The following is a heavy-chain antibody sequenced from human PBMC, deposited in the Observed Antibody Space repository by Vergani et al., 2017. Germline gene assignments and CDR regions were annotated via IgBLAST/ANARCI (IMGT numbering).Heavy chain of an antibody. V-gene: IGHV3-72*01. D-gene: IGHD1-1*01. Sequence: EVQLVESGGDLVQPGRSLRLSCTASGFTFGYDAMDWFRQAPGKGLEWVGRIRNKANDYTTQYAASVKGRFTISRDDSKSYLYLQMNSLQTEDTALYYCVRVKGSNWNDHLYDIWGQGTLVTVSS. J-gene: IGHJ3*02. CDR1: GFTFGYDA. CDR2: IRNKANDYTT. CDR3: VRVKGSNWNDHLYDI.